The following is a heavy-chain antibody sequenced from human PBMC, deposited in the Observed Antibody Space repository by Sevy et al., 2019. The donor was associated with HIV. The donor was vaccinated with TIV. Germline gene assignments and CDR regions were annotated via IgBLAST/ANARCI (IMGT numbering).Heavy chain of an antibody. J-gene: IGHJ6*03. CDR3: SRVDSGSYYAGYYYYMDV. CDR1: GYTFTSYA. D-gene: IGHD1-26*01. V-gene: IGHV1-3*01. CDR2: INAGNGNT. Sequence: ASVNVSCKASGYTFTSYAMHWVRQAPGQRLEWMVWINAGNGNTKYSQKFQGRVTITRDTSASTAYMELSSLRSEDTAVYYCSRVDSGSYYAGYYYYMDVWGKGTTVTVSS.